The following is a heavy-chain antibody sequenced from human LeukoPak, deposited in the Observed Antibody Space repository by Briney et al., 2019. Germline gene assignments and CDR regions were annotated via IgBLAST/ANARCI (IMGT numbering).Heavy chain of an antibody. Sequence: GGSLRLSCAASGFTFSSYAMHWVRQAPGKGLEWVAVISYDGSNKYYADSVKGRFTISRDNSKNTLYLQMNSLRAEDTALYYCAKERSTTTWYDHWGQGILVTVSS. J-gene: IGHJ4*02. CDR2: ISYDGSNK. V-gene: IGHV3-30-3*01. D-gene: IGHD2-2*01. CDR1: GFTFSSYA. CDR3: AKERSTTTWYDH.